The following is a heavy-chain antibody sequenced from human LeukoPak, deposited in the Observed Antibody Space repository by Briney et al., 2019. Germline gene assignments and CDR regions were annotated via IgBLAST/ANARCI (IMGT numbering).Heavy chain of an antibody. V-gene: IGHV3-20*04. J-gene: IGHJ4*02. CDR1: GFTFADYG. CDR3: ARNYGGYDGTDY. Sequence: GGSLSLSCTASGFTFADYGMSWVRQAPGKGLEWVSGINWSGRTTGYADSVKGRFTISRDSAKNSLYLQMSSLRVDDTALYYCARNYGGYDGTDYWGQGTLVTVSS. D-gene: IGHD5-12*01. CDR2: INWSGRTT.